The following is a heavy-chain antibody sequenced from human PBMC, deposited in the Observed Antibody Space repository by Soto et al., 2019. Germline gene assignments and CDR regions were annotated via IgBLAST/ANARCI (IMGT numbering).Heavy chain of an antibody. V-gene: IGHV1-18*01. J-gene: IGHJ6*03. CDR3: ARENFYYYYMDV. CDR1: GYAFTSYG. Sequence: ASVKVSCKASGYAFTSYGISWVRQAPGQGLEWMGWISAYNGNTNYAQKLQGRVTMTTDTSTSTAYMELRSLRSDDTAVYYCARENFYYYYMDVRGKGTTVTVSS. CDR2: ISAYNGNT.